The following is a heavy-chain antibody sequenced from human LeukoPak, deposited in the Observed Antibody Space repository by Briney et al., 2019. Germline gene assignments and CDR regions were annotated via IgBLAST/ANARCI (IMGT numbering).Heavy chain of an antibody. CDR2: IYYSGST. CDR3: ARGVVVVVPAAIWCDP. Sequence: SETLSLTCTVSGGSISSYYWSWIRQPPGKGLEWIGYIYYSGSTNYNPSLKSRVTISVDTSKNQFSLKLSSVTAADTAVYYCARGVVVVVPAAIWCDPWGQGTLVTVS. CDR1: GGSISSYY. J-gene: IGHJ5*02. V-gene: IGHV4-59*12. D-gene: IGHD2-2*01.